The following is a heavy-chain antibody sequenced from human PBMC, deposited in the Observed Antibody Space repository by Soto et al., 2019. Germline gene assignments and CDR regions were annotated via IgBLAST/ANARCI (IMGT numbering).Heavy chain of an antibody. CDR2: IYSGGST. Sequence: EVQLVESGGGLIQPGGSLRLSCAASGFTVSSNYMSWVRQAPGKGLEWVSVIYSGGSTYYADSVKGRFTISRDNSKNTLYLQMNSLRAEDTAVYYCAREYCSGGSCYLDYWGQGTLVIVSS. CDR1: GFTVSSNY. J-gene: IGHJ4*02. CDR3: AREYCSGGSCYLDY. D-gene: IGHD2-15*01. V-gene: IGHV3-53*01.